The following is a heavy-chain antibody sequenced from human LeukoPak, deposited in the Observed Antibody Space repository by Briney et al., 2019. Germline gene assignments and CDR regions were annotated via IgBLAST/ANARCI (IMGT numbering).Heavy chain of an antibody. V-gene: IGHV1-8*03. D-gene: IGHD5-12*01. Sequence: GASVKVSCKASGYTFTSYDINWVRQATGQGLEWMGWMNPNSGSTGYAQKSQGRVTITRNTSISTAYMELSGLRSEDTAVYYCARGRSTGYPYYFGYWGQGTLVTVSS. CDR2: MNPNSGST. CDR1: GYTFTSYD. CDR3: ARGRSTGYPYYFGY. J-gene: IGHJ4*02.